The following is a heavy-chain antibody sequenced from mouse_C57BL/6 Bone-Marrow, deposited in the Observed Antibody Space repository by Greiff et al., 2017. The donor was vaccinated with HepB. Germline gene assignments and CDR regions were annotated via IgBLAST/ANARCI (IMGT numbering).Heavy chain of an antibody. CDR3: ARHFKGNGNYVAMDY. V-gene: IGHV5-6*01. CDR2: ISSGGSYT. D-gene: IGHD2-1*01. J-gene: IGHJ4*01. Sequence: DVHLVESGGDLVKPGGSLKLSCAASGFTFSSYGMSWVRQTPDKRLEWVATISSGGSYTYYPDSVKGRFTISRDNAKNTLYLQMSSLKSEDTAMYYCARHFKGNGNYVAMDYWGQGTSVTVSS. CDR1: GFTFSSYG.